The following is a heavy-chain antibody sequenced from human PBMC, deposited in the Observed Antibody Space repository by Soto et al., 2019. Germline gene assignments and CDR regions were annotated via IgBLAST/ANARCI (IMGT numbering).Heavy chain of an antibody. Sequence: QVQLVQSGAEVKKPGASVKVSCKASGYTFTDYYMHWVRQAPGQGLEWMGWINPNSGLTNYAQKFQDCVTTTRDTSTIPAYTDLRMLTSDDTAVSYCASDGAHSSGLGIEYWGQGTRVTVSS. CDR1: GYTFTDYY. CDR2: INPNSGLT. D-gene: IGHD6-19*01. CDR3: ASDGAHSSGLGIEY. V-gene: IGHV1-2*04. J-gene: IGHJ4*02.